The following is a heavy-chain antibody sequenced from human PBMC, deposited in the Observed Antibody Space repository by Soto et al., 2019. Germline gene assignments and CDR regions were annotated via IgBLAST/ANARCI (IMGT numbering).Heavy chain of an antibody. V-gene: IGHV3-30*18. Sequence: LRLSCAASGFTFSSYGMHWVRQAPGKGLEWVAIISYDGSNKYYADSVKGRFTISRDNSKNTLYLQMNSLRAEDTAVYFCAKSGYSYGYNYYGMDVWGQGTTVTVSS. J-gene: IGHJ6*02. CDR3: AKSGYSYGYNYYGMDV. D-gene: IGHD5-18*01. CDR2: ISYDGSNK. CDR1: GFTFSSYG.